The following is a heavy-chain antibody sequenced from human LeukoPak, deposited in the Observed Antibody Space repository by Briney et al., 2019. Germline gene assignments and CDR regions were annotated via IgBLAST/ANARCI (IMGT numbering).Heavy chain of an antibody. CDR3: ARQDGRALYYFDH. CDR1: GYTFAGYW. V-gene: IGHV5-51*01. J-gene: IGHJ4*02. CDR2: IYPGDSDT. Sequence: GESLKISCKGSGYTFAGYWIAWVRQMPGKGLEWMGIIYPGDSDTRYSRSFQGQVTISADKSISTAYLQWSSLKASDTAMYYCARQDGRALYYFDHWGQGALVTVSS. D-gene: IGHD5-24*01.